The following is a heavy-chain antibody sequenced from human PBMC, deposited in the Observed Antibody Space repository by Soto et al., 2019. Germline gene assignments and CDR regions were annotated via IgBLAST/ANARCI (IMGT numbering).Heavy chain of an antibody. V-gene: IGHV3-33*01. J-gene: IGHJ4*02. CDR3: ARDRSSTYFDY. CDR2: IWYDGSNT. Sequence: PGRSLRLSCATSGFTFRNHGMHWVRQAPGKGLAWVAVIWYDGSNTYYADSVKGRFTISRDNSKNTLYLQMNSLRAEDTAIYYCARDRSSTYFDYWGQGTQVTVSS. D-gene: IGHD6-19*01. CDR1: GFTFRNHG.